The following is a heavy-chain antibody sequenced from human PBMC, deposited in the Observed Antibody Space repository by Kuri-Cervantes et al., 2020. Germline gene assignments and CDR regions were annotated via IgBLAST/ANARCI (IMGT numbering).Heavy chain of an antibody. Sequence: ASVKVSCKASGGTFSSYAISWVRQAPGQGLEWMGWINPNSGGTNYAQKFQGRVTMTRDTSISTAYMELSRLRSEDTAVYYCAGDLRPIVAPLNYYYGMDVWGQGTTVTVSS. J-gene: IGHJ6*02. CDR1: GGTFSSYA. D-gene: IGHD5-12*01. V-gene: IGHV1-2*02. CDR2: INPNSGGT. CDR3: AGDLRPIVAPLNYYYGMDV.